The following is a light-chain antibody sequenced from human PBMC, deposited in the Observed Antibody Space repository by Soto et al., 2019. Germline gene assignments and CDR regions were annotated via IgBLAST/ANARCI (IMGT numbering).Light chain of an antibody. CDR2: DVS. V-gene: IGLV2-14*01. CDR3: SSYTSGSTVV. Sequence: QSALTQPASVSGSPGQSITISCTGTSSDVGGYNYVSWYQQHPGKAPKLMIYDVSNRPSGVSDRFPGSKSGNTASLTISGLQAEDEADYYCSSYTSGSTVVFGGGTKLTVL. J-gene: IGLJ2*01. CDR1: SSDVGGYNY.